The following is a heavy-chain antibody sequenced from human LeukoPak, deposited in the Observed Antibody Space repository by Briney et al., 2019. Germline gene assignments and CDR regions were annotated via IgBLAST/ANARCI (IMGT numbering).Heavy chain of an antibody. V-gene: IGHV3-21*01. CDR1: GFTFSSYS. D-gene: IGHD6-19*01. Sequence: GGSLRLTCAASGFTFSSYSMNWVRQAPGKGLEWVSSISSSSSYIYYADSVKGRFTISRDNARKSLYLQMNSLRAEDTAVYYCARDTYSSGWDGFGYWGQGTLVTVSS. J-gene: IGHJ4*02. CDR3: ARDTYSSGWDGFGY. CDR2: ISSSSSYI.